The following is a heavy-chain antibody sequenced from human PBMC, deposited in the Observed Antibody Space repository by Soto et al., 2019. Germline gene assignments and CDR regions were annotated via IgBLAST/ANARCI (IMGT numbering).Heavy chain of an antibody. CDR1: GGSISSSSYY. D-gene: IGHD2-15*01. Sequence: PSETLSLTCTVSGGSISSSSYYWGWIRQPPGKGLEWIGSIYYSGSTYYNPSLKSRVTISVDTSKNQFSLKLSSVTAADTAVYYCARAVGGRLDYWGQGTLVTVSS. J-gene: IGHJ4*02. V-gene: IGHV4-39*07. CDR3: ARAVGGRLDY. CDR2: IYYSGST.